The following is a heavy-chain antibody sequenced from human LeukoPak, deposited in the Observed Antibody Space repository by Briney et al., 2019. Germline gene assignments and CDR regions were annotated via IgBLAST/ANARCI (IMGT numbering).Heavy chain of an antibody. CDR1: GFTFSDYY. CDR2: ISSSGSTI. CDR3: AKEPENYYDSSGEFDY. D-gene: IGHD3-22*01. Sequence: GGSLRLSCAASGFTFSDYYMSWIRQAPGKGLEWVSYISSSGSTIYYADSVEGRFTISRDNAKNSLYLQMNSLRAEDTAVYYCAKEPENYYDSSGEFDYWGQGTLVTVSS. V-gene: IGHV3-11*01. J-gene: IGHJ4*02.